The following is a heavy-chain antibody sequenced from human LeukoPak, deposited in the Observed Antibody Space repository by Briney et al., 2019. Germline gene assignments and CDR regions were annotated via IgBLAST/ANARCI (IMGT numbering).Heavy chain of an antibody. CDR2: ISAYNGNT. CDR1: GYTFTSYG. J-gene: IGHJ4*02. CDR3: ARDRDSSGYYLFNY. V-gene: IGHV1-18*01. D-gene: IGHD3-22*01. Sequence: GASVKVSCKASGYTFTSYGISWVRQAPGQGLEWMGWISAYNGNTNYAQKLQGSVTMTTDTSTSTAYMELRSLRSDDTAVYYCARDRDSSGYYLFNYWGQGTLVTVSS.